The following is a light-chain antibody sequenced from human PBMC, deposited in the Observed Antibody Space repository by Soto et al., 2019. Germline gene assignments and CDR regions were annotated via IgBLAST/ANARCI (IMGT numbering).Light chain of an antibody. V-gene: IGKV1-5*03. CDR1: QTISSW. CDR3: QQSHSTPWT. Sequence: DIQMAQSPSTLSGSVGDRVTISCRASQTISSWLAWYQQKPGKAPKLLIYKASTLKSGVPSRFSGSGSGTEFTLTISSLQPEDFATYYCQQSHSTPWTFGQGTKVDIK. J-gene: IGKJ1*01. CDR2: KAS.